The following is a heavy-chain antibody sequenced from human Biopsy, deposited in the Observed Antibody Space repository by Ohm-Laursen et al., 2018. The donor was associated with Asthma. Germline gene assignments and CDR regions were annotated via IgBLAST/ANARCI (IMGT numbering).Heavy chain of an antibody. D-gene: IGHD6-19*01. CDR2: IMTVFGTP. CDR3: ARCQVGYSSGWSLLLKKIYYSGMDV. V-gene: IGHV1-69*13. Sequence: SVKVSCKAPGGTFSNFAISWVRQAPGQGLEWLGGIMTVFGTPNYAQKFQGRVTITADESTSTAYMEVTSLRSEDTAIYYCARCQVGYSSGWSLLLKKIYYSGMDVWGQGTAVPVSS. CDR1: GGTFSNFA. J-gene: IGHJ6*02.